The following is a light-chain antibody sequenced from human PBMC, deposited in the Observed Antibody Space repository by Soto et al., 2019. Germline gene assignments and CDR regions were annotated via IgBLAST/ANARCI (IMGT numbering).Light chain of an antibody. V-gene: IGKV3-20*01. CDR1: QSVSTNY. Sequence: SVLTQSPGTVSLSPLERSTVSCRASQSVSTNYLAWYQQKPGQAPRLLIYRTSTRATGIPDRFSGGGSGTDFTLTISRLAPEDFAVYYCQQYGTSPQTFGQGTKVDIK. CDR2: RTS. CDR3: QQYGTSPQT. J-gene: IGKJ1*01.